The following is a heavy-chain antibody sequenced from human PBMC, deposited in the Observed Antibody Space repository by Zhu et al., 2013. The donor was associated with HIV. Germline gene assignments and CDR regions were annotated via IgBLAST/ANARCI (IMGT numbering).Heavy chain of an antibody. J-gene: IGHJ5*02. CDR3: ARDRSSSMGHWFDP. CDR1: GGSMSSDNW. D-gene: IGHD6-13*01. V-gene: IGHV4-4*02. Sequence: QVQLQESGPGLVKPSGTLSLTCAVSGGSMSSDNWWTWVRQPPGKGLEWIGEIHHSGRTNFNPSLKSRVTISIDNSKSQFSLQLSSVTAADTAVYYCARDRSSSMGHWFDPWGQGTLVTVSS. CDR2: IHHSGRT.